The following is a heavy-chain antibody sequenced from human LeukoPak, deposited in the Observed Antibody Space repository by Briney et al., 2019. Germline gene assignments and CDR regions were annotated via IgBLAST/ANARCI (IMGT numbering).Heavy chain of an antibody. CDR1: GFTFSSYA. CDR2: ISGTGGST. CDR3: GGGYSSGLYNWFDP. J-gene: IGHJ5*02. V-gene: IGHV3-23*01. Sequence: GGSLRLSCAASGFTFSSYALSWVRQAPGKGLDWVSSISGTGGSTYYADSVNGRFTISRDNSKSTLYLQMNSLRAEDTALYYCGGGYSSGLYNWFDPWGQGTLVTVSS. D-gene: IGHD6-19*01.